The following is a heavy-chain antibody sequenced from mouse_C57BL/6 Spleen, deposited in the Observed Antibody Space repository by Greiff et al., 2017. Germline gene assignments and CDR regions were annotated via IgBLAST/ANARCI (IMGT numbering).Heavy chain of an antibody. Sequence: QVQLQQSGPELVKPGASVKISCKASGYAFSSSWMNWVKQRPGKGLEWIGRIYPGDGDTNYNGKFKGKATLTADKSSSTAYMQLSSLTSEDSAVYFCAREGGYDTFDYWGQGTTLTVSS. CDR3: AREGGYDTFDY. CDR2: IYPGDGDT. J-gene: IGHJ2*01. D-gene: IGHD2-2*01. V-gene: IGHV1-82*01. CDR1: GYAFSSSW.